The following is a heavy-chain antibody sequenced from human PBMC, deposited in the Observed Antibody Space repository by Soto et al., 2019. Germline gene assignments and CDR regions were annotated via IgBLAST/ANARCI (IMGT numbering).Heavy chain of an antibody. CDR3: ARRDGSYFFKTRRSQNWFDP. CDR2: IYYSGST. V-gene: IGHV4-39*01. Sequence: PSETLSLTCTVSGGSISSSSYYWGWIRQPPGKGLEWIGSIYYSGSTYYNPSLKSRVTISVDTSKNQFSLKLSSVTAADTAVYYCARRDGSYFFKTRRSQNWFDPWGQGTLVTVSS. CDR1: GGSISSSSYY. D-gene: IGHD1-26*01. J-gene: IGHJ5*02.